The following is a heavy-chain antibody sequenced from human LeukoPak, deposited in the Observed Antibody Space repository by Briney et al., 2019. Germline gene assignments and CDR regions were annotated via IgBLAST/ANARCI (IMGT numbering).Heavy chain of an antibody. CDR3: ARVPSGGGYCSGGSCYSTYYYGMDV. CDR2: ISSSGSTI. J-gene: IGHJ6*02. Sequence: PGRSLRLSCAASGFTFSDYYMSWIRQAPGKGLEWVSYISSSGSTIYYADSVKGRFTTSRDNAKNSLYLQMNSLRAEDTAVYYCARVPSGGGYCSGGSCYSTYYYGMDVWGQGTTVTVSS. D-gene: IGHD2-15*01. CDR1: GFTFSDYY. V-gene: IGHV3-11*01.